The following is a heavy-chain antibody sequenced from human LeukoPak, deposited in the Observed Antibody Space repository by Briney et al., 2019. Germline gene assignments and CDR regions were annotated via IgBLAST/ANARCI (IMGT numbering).Heavy chain of an antibody. CDR2: ISYSGFT. J-gene: IGHJ4*02. CDR1: GGSISSYY. CDR3: AGHHPRNTVDF. Sequence: PSETLSLTCTVSGGSISSYYWSWIRRPPGKGLEWIGYISYSGFTNYNPSLKSRVTISLDTSKNQFSLKLTSVTAADTAVYYCAGHHPRNTVDFWGQGTLVTVSS. D-gene: IGHD2/OR15-2a*01. V-gene: IGHV4-59*08.